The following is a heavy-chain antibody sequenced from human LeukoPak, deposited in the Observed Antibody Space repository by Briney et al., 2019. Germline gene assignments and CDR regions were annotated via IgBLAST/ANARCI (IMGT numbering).Heavy chain of an antibody. Sequence: PGGSLRLSCAASGFTFSTYGMHWVRQAPGKGLEWVAFIRSDGSNKYYADSMKGRFTISRDNSKNTLYLQMNSLRAEDTAVYYCTRVFVGDEYSSSGYWGQGTLVTVSS. V-gene: IGHV3-30*02. D-gene: IGHD6-13*01. J-gene: IGHJ4*02. CDR2: IRSDGSNK. CDR1: GFTFSTYG. CDR3: TRVFVGDEYSSSGY.